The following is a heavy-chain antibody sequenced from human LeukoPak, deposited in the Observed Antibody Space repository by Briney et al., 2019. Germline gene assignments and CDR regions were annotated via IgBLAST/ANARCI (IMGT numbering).Heavy chain of an antibody. Sequence: GGSLRLSCAASGFTFANYKMNWVRQAPGKGLEWVSSISSSSSFIYYADSVEGRFTISRDNAKNSLNLQMKSLRAEDTAVYYCARDSNLWGAAAAPGWFDPWGQGTLVTVSS. CDR2: ISSSSSFI. CDR1: GFTFANYK. CDR3: ARDSNLWGAAAAPGWFDP. V-gene: IGHV3-21*01. D-gene: IGHD6-13*01. J-gene: IGHJ5*02.